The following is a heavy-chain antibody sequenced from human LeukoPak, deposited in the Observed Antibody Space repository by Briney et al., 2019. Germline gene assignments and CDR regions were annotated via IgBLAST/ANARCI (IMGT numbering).Heavy chain of an antibody. CDR3: ARDLSPGRYFDWSPGGNGAFDI. Sequence: SETLSLTCTVSGGSISSSSYYWGWLRQPPGKGLEWIGSIYYSGSTYYNPSLKSRVTISVDTSKNQFSLKLSSVTAADTAVYYCARDLSPGRYFDWSPGGNGAFDIWGQGTMVTVSS. D-gene: IGHD3-9*01. V-gene: IGHV4-39*07. J-gene: IGHJ3*02. CDR2: IYYSGST. CDR1: GGSISSSSYY.